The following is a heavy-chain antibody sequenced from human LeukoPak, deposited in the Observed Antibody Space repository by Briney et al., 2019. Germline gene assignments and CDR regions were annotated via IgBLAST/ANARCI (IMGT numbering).Heavy chain of an antibody. CDR3: ARGGSGSGWFPADY. V-gene: IGHV4-4*07. J-gene: IGHJ4*02. D-gene: IGHD6-19*01. Sequence: SETLSLTCTVSGGSISSYYWSWIRQPAGRGLEWIGRIYTSGSTNYNPSLKSRVTMSVDASKNQFSLKLSSVTAADTAVYYCARGGSGSGWFPADYWGQGTLVTVSS. CDR1: GGSISSYY. CDR2: IYTSGST.